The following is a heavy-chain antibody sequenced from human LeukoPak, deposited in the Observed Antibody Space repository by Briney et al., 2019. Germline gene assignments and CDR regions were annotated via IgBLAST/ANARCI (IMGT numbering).Heavy chain of an antibody. CDR2: IYTSGST. D-gene: IGHD6-6*01. V-gene: IGHV4-4*07. CDR1: GGSISSYY. Sequence: PSETLSLTCTVSGGSISSYYWSWIRQPAGKGLEWIVRIYTSGSTNYNPSLKSRVTMSVDTSKNQFSLKLSSVTAADTAVYYCARDSIAARRPNDAFDIWGQGTMVTVSS. J-gene: IGHJ3*02. CDR3: ARDSIAARRPNDAFDI.